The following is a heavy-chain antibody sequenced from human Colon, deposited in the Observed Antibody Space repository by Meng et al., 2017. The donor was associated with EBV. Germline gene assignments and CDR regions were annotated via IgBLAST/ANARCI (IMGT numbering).Heavy chain of an antibody. CDR3: ARRRGGSGRDC. V-gene: IGHV4-39*01. D-gene: IGHD3-10*01. CDR2: IYHSGST. Sequence: QLHLREPGPGLVKPSETLSLTCTVSGGSISSSHYYWGWVRQPPGKGLQWIGTIYHSGSTSYNPSLQSRVTMFVDTSKNQFSLMLTSVTATDTAVYYCARRRGGSGRDCWGQGTLVTVSS. CDR1: GGSISSSHYY. J-gene: IGHJ4*02.